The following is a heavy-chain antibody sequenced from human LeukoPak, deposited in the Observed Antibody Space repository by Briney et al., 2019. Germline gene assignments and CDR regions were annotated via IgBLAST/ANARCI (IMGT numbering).Heavy chain of an antibody. V-gene: IGHV3-23*01. CDR3: AKSNGNYRGSFDY. J-gene: IGHJ4*02. D-gene: IGHD1-7*01. CDR2: ISSSAVTT. Sequence: GSLRLSCAASGFTFSSYAMNWVRQAPGKGLEWLSTISSSAVTTFDADSVKGRFTISRDNSKNTLYLQLHSLTAEDTAVYYCAKSNGNYRGSFDYWGQGALVTVSS. CDR1: GFTFSSYA.